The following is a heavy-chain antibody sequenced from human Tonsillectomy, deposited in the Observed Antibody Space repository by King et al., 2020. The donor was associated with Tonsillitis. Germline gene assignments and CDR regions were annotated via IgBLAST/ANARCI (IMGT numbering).Heavy chain of an antibody. CDR2: IDWGDDN. CDR3: ARINNDFWSGYADY. Sequence: VTLRESGPALVKPTQTLTLTCTFSGFSLRNSGMCVSWIRQPPGKALEWLALIDWGDDNLYSTSLKTRLTIPKDSSKNQVVLTMTNMDPVDTATYYCARINNDFWSGYADYWGRGTLVTVSS. CDR1: GFSLRNSGMC. V-gene: IGHV2-70*01. D-gene: IGHD3-3*01. J-gene: IGHJ4*02.